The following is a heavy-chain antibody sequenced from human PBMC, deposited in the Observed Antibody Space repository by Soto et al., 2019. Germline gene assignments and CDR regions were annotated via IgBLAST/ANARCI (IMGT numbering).Heavy chain of an antibody. CDR1: GGSISSGGYY. Sequence: QVQLQESGPGLVKPSQTLSLTCTVSGGSISSGGYYWSWIRQHPGKGLEWIGYIYYSGSTYYNPSLKGRVTISVDTSKNQFSLKLSSVTAADTAVYYCAGGGDILAVYTDAFVIWGQGTMVTVSS. V-gene: IGHV4-31*03. CDR2: IYYSGST. D-gene: IGHD3-9*01. J-gene: IGHJ3*02. CDR3: AGGGDILAVYTDAFVI.